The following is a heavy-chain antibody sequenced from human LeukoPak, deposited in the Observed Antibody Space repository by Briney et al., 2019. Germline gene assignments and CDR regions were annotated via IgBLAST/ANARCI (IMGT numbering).Heavy chain of an antibody. CDR3: ARHSSRADAFDI. V-gene: IGHV4-59*08. CDR1: GGSISSYY. J-gene: IGHJ3*02. D-gene: IGHD3-10*01. CDR2: IYYSGST. Sequence: SETLSLTCAVSGGSISSYYWSWIRPPPGKGLEWIGYIYYSGSTNYNPSLKSRVTISVDTSKNQFSLKLSSVTAADTAVYYCARHSSRADAFDIWGQGTMVTVSS.